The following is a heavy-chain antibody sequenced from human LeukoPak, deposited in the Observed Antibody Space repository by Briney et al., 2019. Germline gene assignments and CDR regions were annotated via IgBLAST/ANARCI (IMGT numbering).Heavy chain of an antibody. V-gene: IGHV3-21*01. D-gene: IGHD2/OR15-2a*01. CDR1: GFTFSSYS. J-gene: IGHJ6*03. CDR3: ARDESVISYDYYYMDV. Sequence: GGSLRLSCAASGFTFSSYSMNWVRQAPGKGLEWVSSISSSSSYIYYVDSVKGRFTISRDNAKNSLYLQMNSLRAEDTAVYYCARDESVISYDYYYMDVWGKGTTVTVSS. CDR2: ISSSSSYI.